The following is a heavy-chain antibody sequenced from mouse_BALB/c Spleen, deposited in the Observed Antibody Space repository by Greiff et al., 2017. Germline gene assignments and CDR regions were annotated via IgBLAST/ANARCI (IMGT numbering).Heavy chain of an antibody. CDR3: TRAYRYDVRAMDY. CDR1: GYTFTDYE. Sequence: QVQLKQSGAELVRPGASVTLSCKASGYTFTDYEMHWVKQTPVHGLEWIGAIDPETGGTAYNQKFKGKATLTADKSSSTAYMELRSLTSEDSAVYYCTRAYRYDVRAMDYWGQGTSVTVSS. D-gene: IGHD2-14*01. CDR2: IDPETGGT. V-gene: IGHV1-15*01. J-gene: IGHJ4*01.